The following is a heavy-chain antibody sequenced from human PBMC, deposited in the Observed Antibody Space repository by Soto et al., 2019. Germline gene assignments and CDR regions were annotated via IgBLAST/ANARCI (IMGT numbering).Heavy chain of an antibody. V-gene: IGHV1-3*01. CDR3: ARGLPLAADY. Sequence: ASVTVSCQASGYAFTSYAMHWVRQAPGQRLEWMGWINAGNGNTKYSQKFQGRVTITRDTSASTAYMELSSLRSEDTAVYYCARGLPLAADYWGQGTLVTVSS. CDR1: GYAFTSYA. J-gene: IGHJ4*02. CDR2: INAGNGNT.